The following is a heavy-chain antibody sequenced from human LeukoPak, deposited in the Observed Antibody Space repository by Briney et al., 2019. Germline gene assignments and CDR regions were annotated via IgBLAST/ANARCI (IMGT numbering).Heavy chain of an antibody. CDR3: ARHGGYSYGFSCFDY. CDR2: IYPGDSDT. J-gene: IGHJ4*02. D-gene: IGHD5-18*01. Sequence: GASLQISCKGSGSIFTSYWIGWVRQLPGKGLEWMGIIYPGDSDTRYSPSFQGQVTISADKSISTAYLQWSSLKASDTAMYYCARHGGYSYGFSCFDYWGQGTLVTVSS. V-gene: IGHV5-51*01. CDR1: GSIFTSYW.